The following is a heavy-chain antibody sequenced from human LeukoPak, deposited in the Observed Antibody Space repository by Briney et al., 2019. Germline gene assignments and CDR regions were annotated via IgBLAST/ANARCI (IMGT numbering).Heavy chain of an antibody. Sequence: SETLSLTCAVYGGSFSGYYWSWIRQPPGKGLEWIGEINHSGSTNYNPSLKSRVTISVDTSKNQSSLKLSSVTAADTAVYYCASGEGYNWNYPFDYWGQGTLVTVSS. CDR2: INHSGST. J-gene: IGHJ4*02. CDR1: GGSFSGYY. V-gene: IGHV4-34*01. CDR3: ASGEGYNWNYPFDY. D-gene: IGHD1-7*01.